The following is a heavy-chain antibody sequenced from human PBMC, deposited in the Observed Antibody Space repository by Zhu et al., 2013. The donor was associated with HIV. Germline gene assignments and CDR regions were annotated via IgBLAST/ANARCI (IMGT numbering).Heavy chain of an antibody. Sequence: QVQLQESGPGLVKPSQTLSLTCSVSGASITSGGYFWTWIRQHPGKGLEWIGYVYYSGSTDYNPSLKSRVSISRDTSQNQFFLTLTSATAADTAVYYCARRGGCVRNYCTSYDDDVWGQGTTVTVSS. CDR1: GASITSGGYF. V-gene: IGHV4-31*03. CDR3: ARRGGCVRNYCTSYDDDV. CDR2: VYYSGST. D-gene: IGHD2-8*01. J-gene: IGHJ6*02.